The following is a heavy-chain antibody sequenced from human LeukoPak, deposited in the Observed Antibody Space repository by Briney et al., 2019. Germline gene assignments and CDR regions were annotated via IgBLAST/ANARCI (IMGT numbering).Heavy chain of an antibody. CDR2: ISGSGGST. J-gene: IGHJ6*03. CDR3: AKVESLAARIYYYYMDV. D-gene: IGHD6-6*01. CDR1: GFTFSSYA. Sequence: PGGSLRLSCAASGFTFSSYAMSWVRQAPGKGLEWVSAISGSGGSTYYADSVKGRFTISRDNSKNTLCLQMNSLRAEDTAVYYCAKVESLAARIYYYYMDVWGKGTTVTVSS. V-gene: IGHV3-23*01.